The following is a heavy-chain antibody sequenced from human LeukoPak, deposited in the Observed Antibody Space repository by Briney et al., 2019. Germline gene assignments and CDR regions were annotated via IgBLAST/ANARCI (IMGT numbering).Heavy chain of an antibody. Sequence: GGSLRLSCAASGFTFSSYAMIWVRQAPGKGLEWVSVISGSGGDTYYADSVKGRFTISRDNSKNTLYLQMNSLRADDTAIYYCAKPDFSRGNYFDPWGQGTLVIVSS. D-gene: IGHD2-21*02. CDR3: AKPDFSRGNYFDP. CDR2: ISGSGGDT. J-gene: IGHJ5*02. V-gene: IGHV3-23*01. CDR1: GFTFSSYA.